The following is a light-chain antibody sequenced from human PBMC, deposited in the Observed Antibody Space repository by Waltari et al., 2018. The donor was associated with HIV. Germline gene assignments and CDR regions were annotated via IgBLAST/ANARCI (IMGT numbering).Light chain of an antibody. Sequence: DIQLTQSPSFLSASVGENVTITCRASQGIGNFLAWYQQRPGKSPKLLIYVASTRVSGVPARFSGRGSGSDFSLTVAGLQPDDFATYHCQQLHSPPLTFGGGTQVEMK. V-gene: IGKV1-9*01. CDR1: QGIGNF. CDR2: VAS. CDR3: QQLHSPPLT. J-gene: IGKJ4*01.